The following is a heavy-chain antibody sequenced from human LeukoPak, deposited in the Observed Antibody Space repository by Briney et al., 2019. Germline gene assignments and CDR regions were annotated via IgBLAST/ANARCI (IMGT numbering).Heavy chain of an antibody. CDR1: GFTFSSCW. Sequence: PGGSLRLSCAASGFTFSSCWMSWVRQAPGKGLEWVANIKQDGSEKYYVDSVKGRFTISRDNAKNSLYLQMNSLRAEDTAVYYCASLSTSFGMDVWGQGTTVTVSS. CDR3: ASLSTSFGMDV. D-gene: IGHD5/OR15-5a*01. J-gene: IGHJ6*02. CDR2: IKQDGSEK. V-gene: IGHV3-7*05.